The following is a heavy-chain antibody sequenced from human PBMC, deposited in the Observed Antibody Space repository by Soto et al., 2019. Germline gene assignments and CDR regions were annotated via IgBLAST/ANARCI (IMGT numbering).Heavy chain of an antibody. J-gene: IGHJ5*02. CDR1: GRTFSSDA. CDR2: IIPIFGTA. CDR3: ARALITMVRGAENYNWFDP. Sequence: SVKFSCKASGRTFSSDAISLVRQAPGQGLDWMGGIIPIFGTANYAQKFQGRVTITADESTSTAYMELSSLGSEDTAVYYCARALITMVRGAENYNWFDPWGQGTLVTVSS. D-gene: IGHD3-10*01. V-gene: IGHV1-69*01.